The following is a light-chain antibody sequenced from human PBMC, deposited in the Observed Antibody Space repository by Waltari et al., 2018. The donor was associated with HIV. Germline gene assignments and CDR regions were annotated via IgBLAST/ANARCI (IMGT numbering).Light chain of an antibody. CDR3: GAWDSSLNIVL. CDR1: SSNIWKNY. CDR2: EDN. Sequence: QSVLTQPPSVSAALGQRVPISCSGNSSNIWKNYVSWYQQLPQTGPKLIIYEDNKRPAGIPGRFSAYKSGTSATLAISGLQTGDEAHYYCGAWDSSLNIVLFAGGTELTVL. J-gene: IGLJ2*01. V-gene: IGLV1-51*02.